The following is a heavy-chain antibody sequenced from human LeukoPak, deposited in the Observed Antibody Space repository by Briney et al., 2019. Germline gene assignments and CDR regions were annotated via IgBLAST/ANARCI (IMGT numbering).Heavy chain of an antibody. CDR3: ARDTGDGSYDH. CDR2: ISSSSSTI. V-gene: IGHV3-48*02. J-gene: IGHJ5*02. CDR1: GFTVSSNY. Sequence: PGGSLRLSCAASGFTVSSNYMSWVRHAPGKGLKWLSYISSSSSTIYYADSVKGRFTISRDNAKNSLSLQMNSLRDEDTAIYYCARDTGDGSYDHWGRGTLVTVSS. D-gene: IGHD3-10*01.